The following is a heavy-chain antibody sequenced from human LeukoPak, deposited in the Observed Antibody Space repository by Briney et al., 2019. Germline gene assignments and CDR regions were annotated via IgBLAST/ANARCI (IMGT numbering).Heavy chain of an antibody. CDR1: GYTFTKYG. J-gene: IGHJ4*02. CDR3: ARDPSGWNDVIDY. CDR2: ISAYNGNT. V-gene: IGHV1-18*01. D-gene: IGHD1-1*01. Sequence: ASVEVSCKASGYTFTKYGIIWARLAPGQGLEWMGWISAYNGNTNYAQKLQGRVTMTTDTSTSTAYMELRSLRSDDTAVYYCARDPSGWNDVIDYWGQGTLVTVSS.